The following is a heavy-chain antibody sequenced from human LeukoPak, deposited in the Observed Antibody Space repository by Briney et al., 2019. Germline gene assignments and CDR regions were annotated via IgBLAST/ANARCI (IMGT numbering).Heavy chain of an antibody. CDR1: GFTFSGYA. D-gene: IGHD4-11*01. Sequence: GGSLRLSCAASGFTFSGYAMSWVRQAPGKGLEWVSGISGSGSSTYYADSVKGRFTVSRDNSKNTLYLQMSSLRAEDTAVYYCARTKRTTVTTVPKARDAFDIWGQGTMVTVSS. CDR3: ARTKRTTVTTVPKARDAFDI. J-gene: IGHJ3*02. CDR2: ISGSGSST. V-gene: IGHV3-23*01.